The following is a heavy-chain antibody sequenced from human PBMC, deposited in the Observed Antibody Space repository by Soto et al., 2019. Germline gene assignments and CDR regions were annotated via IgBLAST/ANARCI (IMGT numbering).Heavy chain of an antibody. CDR3: ARSYYNILTGYYT. V-gene: IGHV4-34*01. D-gene: IGHD3-9*01. CDR2: INYRGGT. J-gene: IGHJ5*02. CDR1: DGFFSGYS. Sequence: SETLSLTCGVNDGFFSGYSWTWIRQSPGKGLEWIGEINYRGGTTYNPSLKSRATIEIDTSKSQFTLTLSSVTAADTALYYCARSYYNILTGYYTWGQGTQVTVSS.